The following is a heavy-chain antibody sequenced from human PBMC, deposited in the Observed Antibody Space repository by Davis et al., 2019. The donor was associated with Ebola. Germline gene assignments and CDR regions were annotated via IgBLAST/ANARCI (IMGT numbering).Heavy chain of an antibody. Sequence: MPSETLSLTCTVSGGSISSYYWGWIRQPPGKGLEWIGSIYYSGSTYYNPSLKSRVTISVDKSKNQFSLKLSSVTAADTAVYYCARGQGYCSSTSCSTNWFDPWGQGTLVTVSS. CDR1: GGSISSYY. V-gene: IGHV4-39*07. D-gene: IGHD2-2*01. CDR3: ARGQGYCSSTSCSTNWFDP. CDR2: IYYSGST. J-gene: IGHJ5*02.